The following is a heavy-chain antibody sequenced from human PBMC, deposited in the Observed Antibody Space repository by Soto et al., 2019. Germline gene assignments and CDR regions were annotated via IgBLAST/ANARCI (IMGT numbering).Heavy chain of an antibody. CDR3: AHSRYSNGYLPFAC. V-gene: IGHV2-5*02. CDR2: IYWDDDK. D-gene: IGHD5-18*01. J-gene: IGHJ4*02. CDR1: GFSLSTSGVG. Sequence: QITLKESGPTLVKPTQTLTLTCTFSGFSLSTSGVGVGWIRQPPGKALEWLALIYWDDDKRYSPSLKSRLTITKGTFKNQVVLTMTNMDPVDTATYYCAHSRYSNGYLPFACWGRGTLVTVSS.